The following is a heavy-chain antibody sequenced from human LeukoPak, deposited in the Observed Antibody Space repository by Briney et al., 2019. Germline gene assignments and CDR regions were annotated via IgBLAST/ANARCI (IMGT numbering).Heavy chain of an antibody. Sequence: PGGSLRLSCAASGFTFSDYYMSWIRQAPGKGLEWVSYISSSGSTIYYADSVKGRFTISRDNAKNSLYLQMNSLRAEDTAVYYCARPLYSSSWKGGGSAFDIWGQGTMVTVSS. CDR3: ARPLYSSSWKGGGSAFDI. V-gene: IGHV3-11*01. J-gene: IGHJ3*02. CDR2: ISSSGSTI. CDR1: GFTFSDYY. D-gene: IGHD6-13*01.